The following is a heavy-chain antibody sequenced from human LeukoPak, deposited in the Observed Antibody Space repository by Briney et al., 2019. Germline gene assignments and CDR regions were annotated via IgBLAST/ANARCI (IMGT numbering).Heavy chain of an antibody. CDR3: ARDSGASGSYHYYYYYYMDV. D-gene: IGHD1-26*01. V-gene: IGHV3-48*01. Sequence: PGGSLRLSCAASGFTFSSYSMNWVRQAPGKGLEWVSYISSSSSTIYYADSVKGRFTISRDNAKNSLYLQMNSLRAEDTAVYYCARDSGASGSYHYYYYYYMDVWGKGTTVTVSS. CDR2: ISSSSSTI. J-gene: IGHJ6*03. CDR1: GFTFSSYS.